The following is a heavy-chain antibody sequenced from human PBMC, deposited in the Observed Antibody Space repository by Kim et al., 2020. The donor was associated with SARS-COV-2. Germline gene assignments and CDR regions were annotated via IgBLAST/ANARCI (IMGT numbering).Heavy chain of an antibody. Sequence: GGSLRLSCAASGFTFSSYAMHWVRQAPGKGLEWVAVISYDGSNKYYADSVKGRFTISRDNSKNTLYLQMNSLRAEDTAVYYCAREGEYSSSSGAFDIWGQGTMVTVSS. J-gene: IGHJ3*02. CDR3: AREGEYSSSSGAFDI. CDR2: ISYDGSNK. D-gene: IGHD6-6*01. CDR1: GFTFSSYA. V-gene: IGHV3-30*04.